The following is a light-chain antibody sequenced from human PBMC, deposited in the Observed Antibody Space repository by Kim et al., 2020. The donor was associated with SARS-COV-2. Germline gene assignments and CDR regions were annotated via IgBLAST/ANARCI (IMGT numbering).Light chain of an antibody. V-gene: IGKV3-11*01. CDR2: DAS. J-gene: IGKJ5*01. CDR3: QQRGKWPIT. Sequence: EIVLTQSPATLSLSPGERATLSCRASQSVNNYLAWYQQKPGQAPRLLIYDASNRATGMPARFSGSGSGADFTLTISSVEPEDFALYYCQQRGKWPITFGQGTRLEIK. CDR1: QSVNNY.